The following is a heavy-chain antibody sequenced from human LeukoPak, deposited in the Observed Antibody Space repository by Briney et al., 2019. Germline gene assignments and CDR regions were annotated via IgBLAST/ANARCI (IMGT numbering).Heavy chain of an antibody. V-gene: IGHV3-7*03. J-gene: IGHJ6*03. Sequence: GGSLRLSCAASGFTFSNYWMSWVRQAPGKGLEWVANIKQDGSEKYYIDSVKGRFTISRDNAKNSLYLQMNSLRAEDTAVYYCARDAVDSSSWYTGGGYYYYMDVWGKGTTVTISS. CDR3: ARDAVDSSSWYTGGGYYYYMDV. CDR2: IKQDGSEK. CDR1: GFTFSNYW. D-gene: IGHD6-13*01.